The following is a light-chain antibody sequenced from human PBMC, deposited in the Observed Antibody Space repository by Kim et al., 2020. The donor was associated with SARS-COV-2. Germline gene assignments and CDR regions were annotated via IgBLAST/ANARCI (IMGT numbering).Light chain of an antibody. V-gene: IGKV1-17*01. J-gene: IGKJ2*01. CDR1: QGVRNY. CDR3: VQYNSYPVT. CDR2: AAS. Sequence: DIQMTQSPSSLSASVGDRVTITCRASQGVRNYLGWYQQKPGKAPKRLIYAASSLQSGVPSRFSGSGSGTEFTLTISSLQPEDFATYYCVQYNSYPVTFGQGTKLEI.